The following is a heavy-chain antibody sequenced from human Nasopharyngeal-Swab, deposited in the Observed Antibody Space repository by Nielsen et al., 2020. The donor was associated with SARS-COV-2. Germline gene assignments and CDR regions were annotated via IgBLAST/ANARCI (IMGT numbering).Heavy chain of an antibody. D-gene: IGHD2/OR15-2a*01. V-gene: IGHV3-53*01. CDR3: TRGVQGFCHSYPCYNAFDI. CDR2: LFNDGST. Sequence: WGSLRLSCAVSGFTVSYHYMSWVRQAPGKGLEWVSSLFNDGSTYYADSVKGRFTISRDSSQNSLFLQMDSLRAEDTALYFCTRGVQGFCHSYPCYNAFDIWGQGTMVTVSS. J-gene: IGHJ3*02. CDR1: GFTVSYHY.